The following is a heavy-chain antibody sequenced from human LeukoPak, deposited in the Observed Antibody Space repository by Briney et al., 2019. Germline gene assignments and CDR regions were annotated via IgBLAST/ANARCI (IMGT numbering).Heavy chain of an antibody. D-gene: IGHD3-10*01. Sequence: SETLSLTCTVSGGSISSYYWSWIRQPPGKGLEWIGYIYYSGSTNYNPSLKSRVTISVDTSKNQFSLKLSSVTAADTAVYYCARHLLWFGEYTKSAYFDYWGQGTLVTVSS. CDR3: ARHLLWFGEYTKSAYFDY. V-gene: IGHV4-59*08. CDR2: IYYSGST. J-gene: IGHJ4*02. CDR1: GGSISSYY.